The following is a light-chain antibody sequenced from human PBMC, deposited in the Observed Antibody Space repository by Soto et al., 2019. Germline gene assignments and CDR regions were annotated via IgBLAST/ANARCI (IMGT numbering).Light chain of an antibody. CDR3: QQLNSYPIT. V-gene: IGKV1-9*01. J-gene: IGKJ5*01. CDR2: AAS. Sequence: IQLTQSPSSLSASVGDRVTITCRASQGISSYLAWYQQKPGKAPKLLIYAASTLQSGVPSRFSGSGSGTDFTLTISSPQPEDVATYYCQQLNSYPITLGQGTRLEI. CDR1: QGISSY.